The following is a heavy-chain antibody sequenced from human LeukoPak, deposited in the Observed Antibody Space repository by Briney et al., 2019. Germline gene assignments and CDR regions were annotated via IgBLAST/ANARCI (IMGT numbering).Heavy chain of an antibody. J-gene: IGHJ2*01. V-gene: IGHV3-23*01. D-gene: IGHD2-15*01. Sequence: GGSLRLSCAASGFTFGSYAMSWVRQAPGKGLNWVSAIKGSADITFYADPVKGRFTISRDNSKNTVYLQMNSLRADDTAVYYCAKDVDAGSPGYFDLWGRGTLVTVSS. CDR3: AKDVDAGSPGYFDL. CDR1: GFTFGSYA. CDR2: IKGSADIT.